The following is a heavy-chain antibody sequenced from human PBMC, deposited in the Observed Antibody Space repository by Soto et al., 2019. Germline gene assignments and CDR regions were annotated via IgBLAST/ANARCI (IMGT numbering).Heavy chain of an antibody. CDR2: ISGSGGST. CDR1: GFTFSSYA. CDR3: AKDVADSGYDLDAFDI. D-gene: IGHD5-12*01. Sequence: GGSLRLSCAASGFTFSSYAMSWVRQAPGKGLEWVSAISGSGGSTYYADSVKGRFTISRDNSKNTLYLQMNSLRAEDTAVYYCAKDVADSGYDLDAFDIWGQGTMVTVSS. J-gene: IGHJ3*02. V-gene: IGHV3-23*01.